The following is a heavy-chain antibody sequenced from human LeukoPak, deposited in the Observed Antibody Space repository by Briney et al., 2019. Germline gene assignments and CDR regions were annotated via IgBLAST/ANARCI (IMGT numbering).Heavy chain of an antibody. D-gene: IGHD3-22*01. Sequence: PSETLSLTCTVSGGSISSSSYYWGWIRQPPGKGLEWIGSIYYSGSTYYNPSLKSRVTISVDTSKNQFSLKLSSVTAADTAVYYCARRDSSGYYGLGAFDIWGQGTMVTVSS. CDR1: GGSISSSSYY. CDR3: ARRDSSGYYGLGAFDI. J-gene: IGHJ3*02. V-gene: IGHV4-39*01. CDR2: IYYSGST.